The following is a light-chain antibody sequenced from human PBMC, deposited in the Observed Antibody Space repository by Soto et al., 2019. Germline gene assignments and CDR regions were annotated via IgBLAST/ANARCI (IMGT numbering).Light chain of an antibody. CDR2: RNN. J-gene: IGLJ1*01. V-gene: IGLV1-47*01. Sequence: QSVLTQPPSASGTPGQRVTISCSGGNSNIGTNYVYWYQHLPGATPKLPIYRNNHRPSGVPDRFSASKSGTSASLAINGLRSEDEANYYCAGWDDSLHGLVFGTGTKVTVL. CDR3: AGWDDSLHGLV. CDR1: NSNIGTNY.